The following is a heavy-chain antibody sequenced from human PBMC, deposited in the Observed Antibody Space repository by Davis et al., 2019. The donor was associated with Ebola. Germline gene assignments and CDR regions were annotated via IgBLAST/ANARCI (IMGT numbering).Heavy chain of an antibody. CDR3: AVGNSGSYFGAFDI. V-gene: IGHV4-4*02. J-gene: IGHJ3*02. Sequence: SETLSLTCAVSGGSISSSNWWSWVRQPPGKGLEWIGYIYYSGSTNYKPSLKSRVTITVDTSKKQFSPKLNSVTAADTAVYYCAVGNSGSYFGAFDIWGQGTMVTVSS. D-gene: IGHD1-26*01. CDR1: GGSISSSNW. CDR2: IYYSGST.